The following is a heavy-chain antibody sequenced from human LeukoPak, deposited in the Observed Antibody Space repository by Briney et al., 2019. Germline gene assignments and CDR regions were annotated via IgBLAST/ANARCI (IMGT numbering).Heavy chain of an antibody. CDR2: IYTSGST. V-gene: IGHV4-61*02. Sequence: PSETLSLTCTVSGGSISSGGYYWSWIRQHPGKGLEWIGRIYTSGSTNYNPSLKSRVTMSVDTSKNQFSLKLSSVTAADTAVYYCARGQGIAVAEPFDYWGQGTLVTVSS. CDR1: GGSISSGGYY. D-gene: IGHD6-19*01. CDR3: ARGQGIAVAEPFDY. J-gene: IGHJ4*02.